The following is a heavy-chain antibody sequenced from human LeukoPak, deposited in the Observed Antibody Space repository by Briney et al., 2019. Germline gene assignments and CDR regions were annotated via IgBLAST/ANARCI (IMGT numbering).Heavy chain of an antibody. CDR2: ISGSGGST. V-gene: IGHV3-23*01. J-gene: IGHJ4*02. CDR3: AKIWFGESY. D-gene: IGHD3-10*01. Sequence: GGSLRLSCEASGFTFPNYGMSWVRQAPGKGLEWVSAISGSGGSTYYADSVKGRFTISRDNSKNTLYLQMNSLRAEDTAVYYCAKIWFGESYWGQGTLVTVSS. CDR1: GFTFPNYG.